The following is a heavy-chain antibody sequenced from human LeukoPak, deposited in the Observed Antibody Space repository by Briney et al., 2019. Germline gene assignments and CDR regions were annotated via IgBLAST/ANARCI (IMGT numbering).Heavy chain of an antibody. CDR2: ISGSGGST. J-gene: IGHJ4*02. CDR1: GFTFSDYY. V-gene: IGHV3-23*01. D-gene: IGHD3-9*01. CDR3: AKDPFLDDHILTGYYM. Sequence: QSGGSLRLSCAASGFTFSDYYMSWIRQTPGKGLEWVSVISGSGGSTYYADSVKGRFTISRDNSKNTLYLQMNSLRAEDTAVYYCAKDPFLDDHILTGYYMWGQGTLVTVSS.